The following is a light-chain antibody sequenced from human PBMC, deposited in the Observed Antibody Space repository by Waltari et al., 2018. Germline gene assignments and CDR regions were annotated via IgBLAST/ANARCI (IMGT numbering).Light chain of an antibody. J-gene: IGKJ5*01. Sequence: DIQMPQCQSSLAASVGDRVTLTFRSSQGISSWLSSYQQKPGIALKSLIYGASSLQSGVPSRFSGSASVTDFTLTISSLQPEDFATYCCQQYNSFPLTFVQWTRLEIK. CDR2: GAS. CDR1: QGISSW. CDR3: QQYNSFPLT. V-gene: IGKV1D-16*01.